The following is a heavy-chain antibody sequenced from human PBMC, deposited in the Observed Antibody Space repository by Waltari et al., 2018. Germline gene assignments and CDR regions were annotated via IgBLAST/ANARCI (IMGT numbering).Heavy chain of an antibody. CDR1: GYTFTSYG. D-gene: IGHD3-3*01. CDR2: ISAYKGKT. V-gene: IGHV1-18*04. J-gene: IGHJ6*02. Sequence: QVQLVQSGAEVKKPGASVKVSCKASGYTFTSYGISWVRQAPGQGLEWMGWISAYKGKTKDAPKIQGRGTMTTDTSTSTAYMELRSLRSDDTAVYYCARGLDKVTIFGVVEDYYYGMDVWGQGTTVTVSS. CDR3: ARGLDKVTIFGVVEDYYYGMDV.